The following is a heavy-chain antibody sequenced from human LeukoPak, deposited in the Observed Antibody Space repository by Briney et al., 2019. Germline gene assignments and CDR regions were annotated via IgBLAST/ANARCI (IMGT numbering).Heavy chain of an antibody. CDR1: GCIFDDYA. CDR3: AKAWNYDSAGLADY. J-gene: IGHJ4*02. Sequence: GRSLRLSCAASGCIFDDYAMHWVRQAPGKGLEWVSAISWNSGSIGYADSVKGRFTISRDNAKSSLYLQMNSLRAEDTALYYCAKAWNYDSAGLADYWGQGTLVTVSP. V-gene: IGHV3-9*01. D-gene: IGHD3-22*01. CDR2: ISWNSGSI.